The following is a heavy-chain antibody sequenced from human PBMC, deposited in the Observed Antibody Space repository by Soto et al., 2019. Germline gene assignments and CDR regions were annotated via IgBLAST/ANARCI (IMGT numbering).Heavy chain of an antibody. CDR3: AANRGYNYYYGMDV. J-gene: IGHJ6*02. V-gene: IGHV3-23*01. Sequence: GGSLRLSCASSRLTFSTYAIHWVRQAPGKGLEWVSAISGSGGSTYYADSVKGRFTISRDNSKNTLYLQMNSLRAEDTAVYYCAANRGYNYYYGMDVWGQGTTVTVSS. CDR2: ISGSGGST. CDR1: RLTFSTYA. D-gene: IGHD3-22*01.